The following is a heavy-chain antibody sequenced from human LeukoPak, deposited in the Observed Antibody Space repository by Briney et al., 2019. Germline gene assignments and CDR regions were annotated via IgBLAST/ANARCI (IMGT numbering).Heavy chain of an antibody. Sequence: KPSETLSLTCTVSGGSISSYYWSWIRQPPGKGLEWIGYIYYSGSTNYNPSLKSRVTMSVDTSKNQFSLKLSPVTAADTAVYYCARSAMVRGWFDPWGQGTLVTVSS. J-gene: IGHJ5*02. CDR2: IYYSGST. CDR1: GGSISSYY. V-gene: IGHV4-59*12. D-gene: IGHD3-10*01. CDR3: ARSAMVRGWFDP.